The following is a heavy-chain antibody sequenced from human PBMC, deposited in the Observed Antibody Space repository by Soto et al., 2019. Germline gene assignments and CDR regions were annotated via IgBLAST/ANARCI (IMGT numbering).Heavy chain of an antibody. CDR1: GGSISSYY. Sequence: QVQLQESGPGLVKPSETLSLTCTVSGGSISSYYWSWIRQPPGKGLEWIGYIYYSGSTNYNPSLKSRVTISVDTSKNQFSLKLSSVTAADTAVYYCARDRKPERGGNDYYYYYGMDVWGQGTTVTVSS. D-gene: IGHD1-1*01. J-gene: IGHJ6*02. CDR3: ARDRKPERGGNDYYYYYGMDV. V-gene: IGHV4-59*01. CDR2: IYYSGST.